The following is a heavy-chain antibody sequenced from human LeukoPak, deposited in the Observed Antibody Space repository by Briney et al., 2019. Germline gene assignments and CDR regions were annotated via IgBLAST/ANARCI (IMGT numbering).Heavy chain of an antibody. V-gene: IGHV3-30-3*01. CDR2: ISYDGSNK. D-gene: IGHD5-12*01. J-gene: IGHJ4*02. Sequence: GGSLRLSCAASGFTFSSYAMHWVRQAPDKGLEWVAVISYDGSNKYYADSVKGRFTISRDNSKNTLYLQMNSLRAEDTAVYYCARGGKWLPIPKPLDYWGQGTLVTVSS. CDR1: GFTFSSYA. CDR3: ARGGKWLPIPKPLDY.